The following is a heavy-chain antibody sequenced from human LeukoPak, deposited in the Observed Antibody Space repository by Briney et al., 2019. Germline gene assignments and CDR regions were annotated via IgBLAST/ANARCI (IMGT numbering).Heavy chain of an antibody. J-gene: IGHJ3*02. V-gene: IGHV3-21*01. CDR2: ISSSNSFK. CDR3: ATMGEQWLLKDI. Sequence: PGGSLSLSCAASGFPFDTYPMNWVRQAPGKGLEWVASISSSNSFKNYADSVKGRFTISRDNAQNSLYLQMSSLRAEDTGLYYCATMGEQWLLKDIWGQGTMVIVSS. D-gene: IGHD6-19*01. CDR1: GFPFDTYP.